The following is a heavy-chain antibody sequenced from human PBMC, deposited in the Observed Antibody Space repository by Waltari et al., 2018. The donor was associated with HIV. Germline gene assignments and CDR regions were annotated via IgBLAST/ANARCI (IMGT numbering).Heavy chain of an antibody. CDR1: GFTFSIYW. V-gene: IGHV3-7*01. J-gene: IGHJ4*02. D-gene: IGHD4-17*01. CDR2: IKEDGSEK. Sequence: EVQLVESGGGLVQPGGSLRLSCSASGFTFSIYWMTWVRQAPGKGLEWVANIKEDGSEKNYVDSVKGRFTISRDNAQNSLFLQMNSLRAEDTAVYYCAKGTTDDYWGQGTLVTVS. CDR3: AKGTTDDY.